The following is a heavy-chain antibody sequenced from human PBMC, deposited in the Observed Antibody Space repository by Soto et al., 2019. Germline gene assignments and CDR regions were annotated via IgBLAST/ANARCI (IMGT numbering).Heavy chain of an antibody. D-gene: IGHD3-16*01. CDR2: VYHSGNT. Sequence: WETLSLTCAASGGCMSCSNWWSWVSQPPGKGLEWIGEVYHSGNTNYNPSHKSRVTISVDKSKNQFSLKLNSVTAADTAEYYCARSYDYVWPDYWGPGTLVTVSS. CDR1: GGCMSCSNW. J-gene: IGHJ4*01. CDR3: ARSYDYVWPDY. V-gene: IGHV4-4*02.